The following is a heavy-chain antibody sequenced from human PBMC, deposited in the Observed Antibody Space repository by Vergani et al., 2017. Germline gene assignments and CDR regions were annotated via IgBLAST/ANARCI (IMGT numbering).Heavy chain of an antibody. Sequence: QVQLVESGGGVVQPGRSLRLSCAASGFTFSTYAMHWVRQAPGKGLEWVAVISYDGSNKYYADSVKGRFTISRDNSKNTLYLQMNSLRAEDTAVYYCAREGRGYYDSSFVYYYMDVWGKGTTVTVSS. V-gene: IGHV3-30-3*01. D-gene: IGHD3-22*01. CDR1: GFTFSTYA. CDR2: ISYDGSNK. CDR3: AREGRGYYDSSFVYYYMDV. J-gene: IGHJ6*03.